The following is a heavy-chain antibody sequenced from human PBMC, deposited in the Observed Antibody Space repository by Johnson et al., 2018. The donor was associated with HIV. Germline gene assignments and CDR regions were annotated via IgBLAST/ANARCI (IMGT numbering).Heavy chain of an antibody. Sequence: QVLLVESGGGLVNPGGSLRLSCAASGFTFSDYYMSWIRQAPGKGLEWVSYITSTGATVHYADSVKGRFTISRDNAKDSLYLQMNILTAEDTAVYYCARAPEVRGIDAFDIWGQGTMVTVS. J-gene: IGHJ3*02. CDR2: ITSTGATV. CDR1: GFTFSDYY. V-gene: IGHV3-11*04. CDR3: ARAPEVRGIDAFDI. D-gene: IGHD3-10*01.